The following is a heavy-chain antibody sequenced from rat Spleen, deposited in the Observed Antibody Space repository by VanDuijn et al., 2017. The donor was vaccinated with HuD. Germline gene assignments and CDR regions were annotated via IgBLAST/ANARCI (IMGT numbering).Heavy chain of an antibody. D-gene: IGHD4-3*01. J-gene: IGHJ2*01. CDR2: IANNGSNT. CDR1: GFTLSDHY. CDR3: AVAGYGY. V-gene: IGHV5-29*01. Sequence: EVQLVESDGGLVQPGRSLKLSCAASGFTLSDHYMAWVRQAPTKGLEWVATIANNGSNTYYRDSVKGRFTISRDNTKSTLYLQMNSLRSEDTATYYCAVAGYGYWGQGVMVTVSS.